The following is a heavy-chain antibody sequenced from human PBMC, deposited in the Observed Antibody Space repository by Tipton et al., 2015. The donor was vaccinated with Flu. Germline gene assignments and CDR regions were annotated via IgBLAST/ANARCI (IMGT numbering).Heavy chain of an antibody. V-gene: IGHV1-8*01. CDR1: GYTFTSYD. D-gene: IGHD6-6*01. J-gene: IGHJ5*02. CDR2: MNPNSANT. Sequence: QLVQSGAEVKKPGASVKVSCETSGYTFTSYDINWVRQATGQGLEWMGWMNPNSANTGCAQKFQGRVSMTRNTSISTAYMELNSLTSDDTAVYYCARGPGRDIAVRGWFDPWGQGTLVTVSS. CDR3: ARGPGRDIAVRGWFDP.